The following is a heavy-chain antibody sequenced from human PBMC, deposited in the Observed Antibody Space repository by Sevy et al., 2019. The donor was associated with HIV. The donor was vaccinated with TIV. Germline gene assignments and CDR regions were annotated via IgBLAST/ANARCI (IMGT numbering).Heavy chain of an antibody. CDR1: GGSISSSNW. J-gene: IGHJ6*03. D-gene: IGHD6-13*01. CDR2: IYRSGST. Sequence: SETLSLTCAVSGGSISSSNWWSWVRQPPGKGLEWIGEIYRSGSTNYNPSLKSRVTISVDKSKNQFSLRLSSVTAADTAVYYCAREGGIAAAGTENYYYYYMDVWGKGTTVTVSS. CDR3: AREGGIAAAGTENYYYYYMDV. V-gene: IGHV4-4*02.